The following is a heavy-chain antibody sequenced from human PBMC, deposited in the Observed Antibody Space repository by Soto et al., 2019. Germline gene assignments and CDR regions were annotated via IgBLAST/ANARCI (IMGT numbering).Heavy chain of an antibody. CDR1: GFTFSSYA. CDR2: ISGSGGST. V-gene: IGHV3-23*01. CDR3: AKPSLRLYSSSWYGY. J-gene: IGHJ4*02. D-gene: IGHD6-13*01. Sequence: GGSLRLSCAASGFTFSSYAMSWVRQAPGKGLEWVSAISGSGGSTYYADSVKGRFTISRDNSKNTLYLQMNSLRAEDTAVYYCAKPSLRLYSSSWYGYWGQGTLVTVSS.